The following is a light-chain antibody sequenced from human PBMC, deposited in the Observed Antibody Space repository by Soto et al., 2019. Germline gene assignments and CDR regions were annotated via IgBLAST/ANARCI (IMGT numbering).Light chain of an antibody. Sequence: SYELTQPPSVSVAQGMTARITCGGDDIGRKSVHWYQKKAGQAPAVVIYYEVDRPSGIPERFSGSNSGNTATLTITRVDAGDEADYYCHVWDSDSNHVVFGGGTNLTVL. V-gene: IGLV3-21*01. CDR2: YEV. CDR3: HVWDSDSNHVV. J-gene: IGLJ2*01. CDR1: DIGRKS.